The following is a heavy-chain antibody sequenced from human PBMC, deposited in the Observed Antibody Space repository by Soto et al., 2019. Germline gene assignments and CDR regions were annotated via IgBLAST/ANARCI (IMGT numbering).Heavy chain of an antibody. CDR1: GYTFTDFG. Sequence: ASVKVSCKASGYTFTDFGISWVRQAPGQGLEWMGWVTAHNGDTKYAQKFRGRVTMTTDTSTSTVYMDLGSLTADDTAVYYCARERCTSTSCYGVDYWGQGTLVTVSS. CDR2: VTAHNGDT. CDR3: ARERCTSTSCYGVDY. J-gene: IGHJ4*02. D-gene: IGHD2-2*01. V-gene: IGHV1-18*01.